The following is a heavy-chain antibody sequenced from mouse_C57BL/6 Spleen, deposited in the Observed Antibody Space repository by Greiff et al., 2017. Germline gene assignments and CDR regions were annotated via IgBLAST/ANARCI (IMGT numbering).Heavy chain of an antibody. CDR1: GFTFSDYG. D-gene: IGHD1-1*01. Sequence: EVMLVESGGGLVKPGGSLKLSCAASGFTFSDYGMHWVRQAPETGLEWVAYISSGSSTIYYADTVKGRFTISRDNAKNTLFLQITSLRSEDTAMYYCARDYGSSPFAYWGQGTLVTVSA. CDR3: ARDYGSSPFAY. V-gene: IGHV5-17*01. J-gene: IGHJ3*01. CDR2: ISSGSSTI.